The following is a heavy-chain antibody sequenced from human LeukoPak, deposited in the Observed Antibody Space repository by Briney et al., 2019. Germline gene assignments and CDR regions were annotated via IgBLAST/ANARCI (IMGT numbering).Heavy chain of an antibody. CDR2: IHYTGIT. CDR1: GGSISSSSDY. V-gene: IGHV4-39*01. CDR3: VRIAADHPKNYFHYGMDV. Sequence: SETLSLTCTVSGGSISSSSDYWGWVRQPPGRGLEWIGRIHYTGITYYNPTLESRLTISVDTSKNRFSLKLSSVTAADTAVFYCVRIAADHPKNYFHYGMDVWGQGTTVTVSS. D-gene: IGHD6-25*01. J-gene: IGHJ6*02.